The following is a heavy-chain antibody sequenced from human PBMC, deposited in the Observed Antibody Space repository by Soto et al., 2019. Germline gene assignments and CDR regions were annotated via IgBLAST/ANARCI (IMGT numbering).Heavy chain of an antibody. CDR2: IWYDGSNK. CDR3: AREGDGYKLADY. CDR1: GFTFSSYG. V-gene: IGHV3-33*01. Sequence: QVQLVESGGGVVQPGRSLRLSCAASGFTFSSYGRHWVRQAPGKGLEWVAVIWYDGSNKYYADSVKGRFTISRDNSKNTLYLQMNSLRAEDTAVYYCAREGDGYKLADYWGQGTLVTVSS. D-gene: IGHD5-12*01. J-gene: IGHJ4*02.